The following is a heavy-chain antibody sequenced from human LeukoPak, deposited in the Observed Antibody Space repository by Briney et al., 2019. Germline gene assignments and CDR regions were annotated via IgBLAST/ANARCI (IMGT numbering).Heavy chain of an antibody. D-gene: IGHD3-10*01. Sequence: GGSLRLSCAASGFTFSSYAMSWVRQAPGKGLEWVSAISGSGGSTYYADSVKGRFTTSRDNSKNTLYLQMNSLRAEDTAVYYCAKDRVLWFGELLGFDYWGQGTLVTVSS. V-gene: IGHV3-23*01. J-gene: IGHJ4*02. CDR1: GFTFSSYA. CDR3: AKDRVLWFGELLGFDY. CDR2: ISGSGGST.